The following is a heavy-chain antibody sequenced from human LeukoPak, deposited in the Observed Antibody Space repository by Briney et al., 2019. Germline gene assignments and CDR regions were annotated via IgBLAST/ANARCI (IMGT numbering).Heavy chain of an antibody. CDR2: IYPGDSGT. CDR3: XRHXDXNPXYYGMDV. CDR1: GYSFTGYW. V-gene: IGHV5-51*01. D-gene: IGHD1-14*01. Sequence: GESLKISCKGSGYSFTGYWIGWVRQMPGKGLEWMGIIYPGDSGTRYSPSFQGQVTISADKSISTAYLQWSSLKASDTAMYYCXRHXDXNPXYYGMDVWGQGTTVTVSS. J-gene: IGHJ6*02.